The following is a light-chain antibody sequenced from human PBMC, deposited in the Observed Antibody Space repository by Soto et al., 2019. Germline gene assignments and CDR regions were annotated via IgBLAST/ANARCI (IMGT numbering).Light chain of an antibody. Sequence: EIVLTQSPGTLSLSPGERATLSCRASQSVNSDYLGWFQQKPGQAPRLFIYGASTRATGIPDRFSGSGSGTAFTLSISRLEPEDFAVYYCHHYGGSPITFGQGTRLDIK. V-gene: IGKV3-20*01. CDR3: HHYGGSPIT. CDR1: QSVNSDY. CDR2: GAS. J-gene: IGKJ5*01.